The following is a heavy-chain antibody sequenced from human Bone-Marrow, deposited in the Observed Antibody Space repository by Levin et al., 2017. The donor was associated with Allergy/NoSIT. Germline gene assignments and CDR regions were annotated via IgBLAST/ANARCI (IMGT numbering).Heavy chain of an antibody. D-gene: IGHD2-15*01. V-gene: IGHV4-61*01. CDR3: ARDDCSGGRCYSGFNWFDP. CDR2: VYYTGST. J-gene: IGHJ5*02. Sequence: SETLSLTCTVSGASVSSGSFYWSWIRQSPGKGLEWIGYVYYTGSTNYNPSLKSRVSISIDTSKNQFSLKLNSVTAADTAVYYCARDDCSGGRCYSGFNWFDPWARAPWSPSPQ. CDR1: GASVSSGSFY.